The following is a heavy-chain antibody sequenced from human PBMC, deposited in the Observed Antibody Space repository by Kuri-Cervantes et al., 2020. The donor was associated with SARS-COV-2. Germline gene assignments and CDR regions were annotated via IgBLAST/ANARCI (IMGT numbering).Heavy chain of an antibody. CDR3: ARDIVPVGATYDAFDI. J-gene: IGHJ3*02. CDR2: ISWNSGSI. Sequence: SLKISCAASGFPFGDYAMHWVRQAPGRGLEWISGISWNSGSIGYADSVKGRFTISRDNSKNTLYLQMNSLRAEDTAVYYCARDIVPVGATYDAFDIWGQGTMVTVSS. D-gene: IGHD1-26*01. V-gene: IGHV3-9*01. CDR1: GFPFGDYA.